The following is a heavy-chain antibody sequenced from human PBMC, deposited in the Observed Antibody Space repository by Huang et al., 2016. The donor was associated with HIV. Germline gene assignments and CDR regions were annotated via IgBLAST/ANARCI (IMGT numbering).Heavy chain of an antibody. CDR1: GFIFSSQW. CDR2: INSDGSSA. V-gene: IGHV3-74*01. Sequence: EVQLVESGGDLVQPGGSLRLSCAASGFIFSSQWMHWVRQAPGKGLVWVSRINSDGSSAVYADSVRGRFTISRDNAKNTLSLQMNSLRAEDTAVYFCAQFRTGGWGQGTLVTVSS. J-gene: IGHJ4*02. CDR3: AQFRTGG. D-gene: IGHD1-1*01.